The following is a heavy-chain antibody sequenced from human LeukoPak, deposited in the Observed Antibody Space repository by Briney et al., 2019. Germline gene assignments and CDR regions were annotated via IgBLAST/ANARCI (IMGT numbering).Heavy chain of an antibody. J-gene: IGHJ4*02. V-gene: IGHV4-61*02. CDR1: GNSISSGDNY. Sequence: PSETLSLTCTVSGNSISSGDNYWSWIRQPAGKGLEWIGRIYTSGSTNYNPSLKSRVTISVDTSKNQFSLKLSSVTAADTAVYYCARGGYGYSSSPFDYWGQGTLVTVSS. CDR2: IYTSGST. D-gene: IGHD6-13*01. CDR3: ARGGYGYSSSPFDY.